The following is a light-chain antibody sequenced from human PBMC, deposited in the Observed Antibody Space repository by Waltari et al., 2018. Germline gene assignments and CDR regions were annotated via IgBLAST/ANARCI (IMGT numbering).Light chain of an antibody. Sequence: QSALTQPASVSGSPGQSITISCPGTSSDVGSYNLVSWYQQPPGKAPKLMIYEGSKRPSGVSNRFSGSKSGNTASLTISGLQAEDEADYYCCSYAGSSTSVVFGGGTKLTVL. V-gene: IGLV2-23*01. CDR1: SSDVGSYNL. J-gene: IGLJ2*01. CDR2: EGS. CDR3: CSYAGSSTSVV.